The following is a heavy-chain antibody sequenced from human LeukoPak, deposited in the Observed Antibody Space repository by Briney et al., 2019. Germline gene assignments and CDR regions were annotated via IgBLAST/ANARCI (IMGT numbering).Heavy chain of an antibody. V-gene: IGHV1-46*01. D-gene: IGHD4-23*01. CDR2: INPSGGSA. J-gene: IGHJ4*02. CDR3: ARDKRPDGGNSWGYLDY. CDR1: GYTFTSNY. Sequence: ASVKVSCKASGYTFTSNYMHWVRQAPGQGLEWMGIINPSGGSANYAQKFQGRVTMTRDTSTRTVYMELISVRSEDTAVYYCARDKRPDGGNSWGYLDYWGQGTLVTVSS.